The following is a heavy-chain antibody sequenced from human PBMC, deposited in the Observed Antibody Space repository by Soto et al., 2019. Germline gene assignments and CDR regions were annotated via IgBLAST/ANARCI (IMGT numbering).Heavy chain of an antibody. CDR2: INHSGST. D-gene: IGHD3-3*01. CDR3: ARAYDLYYYMDV. Sequence: SETLSLTCAVYGGSFSGYYWSWIRQPPGKGLEWIGEINHSGSTNYNPSLKSRVTISVDTSKNQFSLKLSSVTAADTAVYYCARAYDLYYYMDVWGKGTTVTVSS. CDR1: GGSFSGYY. J-gene: IGHJ6*03. V-gene: IGHV4-34*01.